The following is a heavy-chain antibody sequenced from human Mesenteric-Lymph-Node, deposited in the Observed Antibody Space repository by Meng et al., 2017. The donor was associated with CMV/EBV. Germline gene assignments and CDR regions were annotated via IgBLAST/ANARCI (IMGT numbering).Heavy chain of an antibody. D-gene: IGHD4-23*01. V-gene: IGHV3-23*01. CDR1: FTFTTYA. CDR2: ISGSGGSS. Sequence: FTFTTYAITWVRQAPGKGLEWVSAISGSGGSSYYADSVRGRFTISRDNSKNTVFLQMNSLRAEDTAVYYCAKETPQTTVLTPGADYWGQGTLVTVSS. J-gene: IGHJ4*02. CDR3: AKETPQTTVLTPGADY.